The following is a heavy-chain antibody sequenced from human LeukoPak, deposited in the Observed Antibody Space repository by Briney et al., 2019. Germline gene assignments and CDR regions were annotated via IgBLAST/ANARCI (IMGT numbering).Heavy chain of an antibody. D-gene: IGHD2-15*01. V-gene: IGHV4-34*01. J-gene: IGHJ5*02. CDR2: INHSGST. Sequence: SETLSLTCAVYGGSFRGYYWSWIRQPPGKGLEWIGEINHSGSTNYNPSLKSRVTISVDTSKNQFSLKLSSVTAADTAVYYCARRLGSYCSGGSCYGTGGFDPWGQGTLVTVSS. CDR1: GGSFRGYY. CDR3: ARRLGSYCSGGSCYGTGGFDP.